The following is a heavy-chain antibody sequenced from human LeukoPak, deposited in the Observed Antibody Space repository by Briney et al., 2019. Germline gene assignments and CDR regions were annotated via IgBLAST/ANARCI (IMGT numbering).Heavy chain of an antibody. CDR2: IYHSGST. Sequence: SETLSLTCAVSGYSISSGYYWGWIRQPPGKGLEWIGSIYHSGSTYYNPSLKSRVTISVDTSKNQFPLKLSSVTAADTAVYYCARICSSTSCYTSTTDYWGQGTLVTVSS. D-gene: IGHD2-2*02. CDR1: GYSISSGYY. J-gene: IGHJ4*02. CDR3: ARICSSTSCYTSTTDY. V-gene: IGHV4-38-2*01.